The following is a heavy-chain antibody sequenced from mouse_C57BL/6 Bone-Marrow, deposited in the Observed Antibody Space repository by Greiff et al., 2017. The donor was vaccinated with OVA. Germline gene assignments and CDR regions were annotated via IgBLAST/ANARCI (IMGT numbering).Heavy chain of an antibody. Sequence: QVQLQQPGAELVKPGASVKMSCKASGYTFTSYWITWVKQRPGQGLEWIGDIYPGSGSTNYNEEFKSKATLTVDTSSSTAYMQLSSLTSEDSAVYYCARPFTTVEEAWFAYWGQGTLVTVSA. CDR3: ARPFTTVEEAWFAY. CDR1: GYTFTSYW. J-gene: IGHJ3*01. CDR2: IYPGSGST. V-gene: IGHV1-55*01. D-gene: IGHD1-1*01.